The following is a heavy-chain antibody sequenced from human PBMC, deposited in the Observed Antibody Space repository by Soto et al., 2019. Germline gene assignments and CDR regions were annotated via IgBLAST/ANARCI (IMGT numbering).Heavy chain of an antibody. D-gene: IGHD2-21*02. V-gene: IGHV5-51*01. J-gene: IGHJ5*02. CDR3: ARANPLAYCGGDCTPNWFDP. Sequence: GESLKISCKGSGYSFTSYWIGWVRQMPGKGLEWMGIIYPGDSETRYSPSFQGQVTISADKSISTAYLQWSSLKASDTAMYYCARANPLAYCGGDCTPNWFDPWGQGTLVTVSS. CDR1: GYSFTSYW. CDR2: IYPGDSET.